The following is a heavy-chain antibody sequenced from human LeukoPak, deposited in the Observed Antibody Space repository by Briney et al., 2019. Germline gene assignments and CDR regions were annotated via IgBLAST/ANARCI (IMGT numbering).Heavy chain of an antibody. D-gene: IGHD2-15*01. CDR2: IYYSGST. J-gene: IGHJ5*02. CDR3: ARRKGYCSGASCYNWFDP. Sequence: PSETLSLTCTVSGGSISSSSYYWGWIRQPPGKGLEWIGSIYYSGSTYYNPSLKSRVTISVDTSKNQFSLKLSSVTAADTAVYYCARRKGYCSGASCYNWFDPWGQGTLVTVSS. CDR1: GGSISSSSYY. V-gene: IGHV4-39*01.